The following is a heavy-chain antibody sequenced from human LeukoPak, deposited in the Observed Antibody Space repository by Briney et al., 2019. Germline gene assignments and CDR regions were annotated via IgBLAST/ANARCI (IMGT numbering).Heavy chain of an antibody. V-gene: IGHV3-48*01. CDR2: ISSSSSTI. CDR3: ARPPSSGYSVFDY. CDR1: GLTFSSYS. Sequence: GGSLRLSCAASGLTFSSYSMNWVRQAPGKGLEWVSYISSSSSTIYYADSVKGRFTISRDNAKNSLYLQMNSLRAEDTAVYYCARPPSSGYSVFDYWGQETLVTVSS. D-gene: IGHD3-22*01. J-gene: IGHJ4*02.